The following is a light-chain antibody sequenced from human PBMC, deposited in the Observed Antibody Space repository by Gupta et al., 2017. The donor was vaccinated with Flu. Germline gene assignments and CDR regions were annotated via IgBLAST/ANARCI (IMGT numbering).Light chain of an antibody. Sequence: DIQMTQSPSSVSASVGDRVNISCRASQGIDFWLGWYQHKPGRSPSLLIYEASRLRRGVPSRFSGSGSDTEFTLTISSLQPEDFATYYCQQADYFPRTFGQGTMVEIK. CDR3: QQADYFPRT. CDR2: EAS. V-gene: IGKV1-12*01. J-gene: IGKJ1*01. CDR1: QGIDFW.